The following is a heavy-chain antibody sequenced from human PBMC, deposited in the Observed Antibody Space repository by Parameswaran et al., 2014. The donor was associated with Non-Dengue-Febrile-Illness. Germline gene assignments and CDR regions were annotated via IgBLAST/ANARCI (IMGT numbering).Heavy chain of an antibody. CDR3: ARDRTPLVVPAAPVPYYYYYGMDV. Sequence: VRQMPGKGLEWVSSISSSSSYIYYADSVKGRFTISRDNAKNSLYLQMNSLRAEDTAVYYCARDRTPLVVPAAPVPYYYYYGMDVWGQGTLVTVSS. V-gene: IGHV3-21*01. D-gene: IGHD2-2*01. J-gene: IGHJ6*02. CDR2: ISSSSSYI.